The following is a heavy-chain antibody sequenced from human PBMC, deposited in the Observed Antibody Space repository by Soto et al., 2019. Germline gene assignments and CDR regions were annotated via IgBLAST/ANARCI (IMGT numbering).Heavy chain of an antibody. Sequence: QVQLVQSGAEVKKPGSSVKVSCKASGGTFSSYAISWVRQAPGQGLEWMGGLIPIFGTANYAQKFQGRVTITAEESTSTAYMELSSLRSEDTAVYYCAGGDDIVLMVSKGYYGMDVWGQGTTVTVSS. CDR2: LIPIFGTA. V-gene: IGHV1-69*12. CDR3: AGGDDIVLMVSKGYYGMDV. CDR1: GGTFSSYA. D-gene: IGHD2-8*01. J-gene: IGHJ6*02.